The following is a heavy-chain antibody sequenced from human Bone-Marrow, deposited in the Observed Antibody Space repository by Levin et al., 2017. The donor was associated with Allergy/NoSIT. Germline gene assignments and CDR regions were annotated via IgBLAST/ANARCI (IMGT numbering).Heavy chain of an antibody. D-gene: IGHD6-13*01. V-gene: IGHV4-39*01. CDR3: ARQFWAAAGIDPFDY. Sequence: GSLRLSCTVSGGSISSSSYYWAWVRQPPGKGLEWIGSIYYTGNTYYNPSLKSRVTISGDTSKNQISLKLTSVTAADTAVYYCARQFWAAAGIDPFDYWGQGSLVTVSS. J-gene: IGHJ4*02. CDR2: IYYTGNT. CDR1: GGSISSSSYY.